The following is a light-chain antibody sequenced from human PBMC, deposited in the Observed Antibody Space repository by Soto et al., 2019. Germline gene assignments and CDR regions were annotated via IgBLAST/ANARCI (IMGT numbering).Light chain of an antibody. CDR1: QSVSSN. CDR2: GAS. V-gene: IGKV3-15*01. J-gene: IGKJ2*01. Sequence: EIVMTQSPATLSVSPGERATLSCRASQSVSSNLAWYQQKPGQAPRLLIYGASTRATGIPARFNGSRSGTAFTLTISSLQSEDFAVYYCQQYNNWPPYTFGQGTKLEIK. CDR3: QQYNNWPPYT.